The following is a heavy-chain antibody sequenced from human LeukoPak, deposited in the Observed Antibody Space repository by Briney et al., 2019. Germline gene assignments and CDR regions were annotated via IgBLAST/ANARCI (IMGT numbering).Heavy chain of an antibody. J-gene: IGHJ5*02. CDR3: AKGGSGYFADL. CDR2: ISNDGGGT. CDR1: GFTFNNYG. D-gene: IGHD3-22*01. V-gene: IGHV3-23*01. Sequence: PGGSLRLSCAASGFTFNNYGLSWVRQAPGKGLQWVSAISNDGGGTTYADFVKGRFTISRDNSKNTLFLQMSSLRAEDTALYYCAKGGSGYFADLWGQGTLVTVSS.